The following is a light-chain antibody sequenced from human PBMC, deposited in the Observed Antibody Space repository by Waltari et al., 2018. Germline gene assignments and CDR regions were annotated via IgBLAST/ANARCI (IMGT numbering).Light chain of an antibody. CDR2: GAS. Sequence: EIVLTQSPGTLSLSPGDSATLACRASPRVSSSYLAWYQQKLGQAPRLLIYGASSRATGIPDRFSGSGSGTDFTLTISRLEPEDCAVYYCQQYGSSPYTFGQGTKLEIK. CDR1: PRVSSSY. V-gene: IGKV3-20*01. CDR3: QQYGSSPYT. J-gene: IGKJ2*01.